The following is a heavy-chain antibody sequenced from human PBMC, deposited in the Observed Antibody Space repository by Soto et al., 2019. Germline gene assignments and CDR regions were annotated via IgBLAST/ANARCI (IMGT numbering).Heavy chain of an antibody. D-gene: IGHD6-13*01. J-gene: IGHJ4*02. CDR1: GFTFSSYG. V-gene: IGHV3-33*01. Sequence: GGSLRLSCAASGFTFSSYGMHWVRQAPGKGLEWVAVIWYDGSNKYYADSVKGRFTISRDNSKNTLYLQMNSLRAEDTAVYYCARGRARIAAAEAFSDWGQGTLVTVSS. CDR2: IWYDGSNK. CDR3: ARGRARIAAAEAFSD.